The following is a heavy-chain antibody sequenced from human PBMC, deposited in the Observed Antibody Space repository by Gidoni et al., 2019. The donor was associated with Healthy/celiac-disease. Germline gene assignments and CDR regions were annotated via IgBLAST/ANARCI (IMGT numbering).Heavy chain of an antibody. CDR1: GGSFSGYY. V-gene: IGHV4-34*01. J-gene: IGHJ5*02. CDR2: INHSGST. Sequence: QVQLQQWGAGLLKPSETLSLTCAVYGGSFSGYYWSWIRQPPGKGLEWIGEINHSGSTNYNPSLKSRVTISVDTSKNQFSLKLISVTAADTAVYYCARGRKSRRNWFDPWGQGTLVTVSS. D-gene: IGHD6-13*01. CDR3: ARGRKSRRNWFDP.